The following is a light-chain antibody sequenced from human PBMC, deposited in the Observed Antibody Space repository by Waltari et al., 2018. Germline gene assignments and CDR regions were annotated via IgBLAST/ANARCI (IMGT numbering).Light chain of an antibody. CDR1: SSDGGVDDY. CDR2: DVN. CDR3: CSQSTYNGVI. V-gene: IGLV2-14*03. J-gene: IGLJ2*01. Sequence: QSALSQPASVSGSPGQSITISCTGSSSDGGVDDYVSWYQDHPGQAPKVIIYDVNNRPSGVSDRFSGSKSGNTASLTISGLQAEDEANYYCCSQSTYNGVIFGGGTKLTVL.